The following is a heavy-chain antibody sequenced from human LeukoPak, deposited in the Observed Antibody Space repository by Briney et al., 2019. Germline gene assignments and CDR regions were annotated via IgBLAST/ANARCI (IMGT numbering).Heavy chain of an antibody. J-gene: IGHJ4*02. CDR1: GGTFSSYA. D-gene: IGHD5-12*01. Sequence: RASVKVSCKAPGGTFSSYAISWVRQAPGQGLEWMGGIIPIFGTANYAQKFQGRVTITADKSTSTAYMELSSLRSEDTAVYYCARGTGRWLRFQAGAHELDYWGQGTLVTVSS. CDR2: IIPIFGTA. CDR3: ARGTGRWLRFQAGAHELDY. V-gene: IGHV1-69*06.